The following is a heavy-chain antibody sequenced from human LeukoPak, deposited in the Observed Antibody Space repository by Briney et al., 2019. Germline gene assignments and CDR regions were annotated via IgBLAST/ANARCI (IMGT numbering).Heavy chain of an antibody. CDR1: GFTFSSNW. V-gene: IGHV3-7*05. CDR2: IKQDGSEK. D-gene: IGHD2-8*01. Sequence: PGGSLRLSCAAAGFTFSSNWMSWVRQAPGKGLQWVANIKQDGSEKYYVDSVKSGFTISRDNAKNSLYLQINSLRAEDTAVYHCVIGLGINGLALDMWGQGTMVTVSS. CDR3: VIGLGINGLALDM. J-gene: IGHJ3*02.